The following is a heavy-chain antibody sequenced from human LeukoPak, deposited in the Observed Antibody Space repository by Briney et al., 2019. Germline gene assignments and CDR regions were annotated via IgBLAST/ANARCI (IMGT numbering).Heavy chain of an antibody. CDR1: GFAFSYYG. J-gene: IGHJ4*02. Sequence: GGSLRLSCAASGFAFSYYGLHWVRQAPGKGLEWVTFIGYDGTDKYYADSVKGRFTISRDNSKNTLSLHMNSLRAEDTAVYYCARDLTYNSWYYFDSWGQGTLVTVSS. V-gene: IGHV3-30*02. CDR3: ARDLTYNSWYYFDS. D-gene: IGHD6-13*01. CDR2: IGYDGTDK.